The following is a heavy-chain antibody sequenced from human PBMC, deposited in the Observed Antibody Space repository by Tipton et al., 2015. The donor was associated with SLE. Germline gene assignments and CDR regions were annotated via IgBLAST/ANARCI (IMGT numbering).Heavy chain of an antibody. Sequence: LRLSCIVSRYSISSGYYWGWMRQAPGKELEWIGSFYHSANTYYNPSLTSRVTISADTSKNQFSLRLTSVTAADTAVYYCARHAGDYAYFDSWGQGTLVTVSS. CDR2: FYHSANT. D-gene: IGHD4-17*01. CDR1: RYSISSGYY. J-gene: IGHJ4*02. CDR3: ARHAGDYAYFDS. V-gene: IGHV4-38-2*02.